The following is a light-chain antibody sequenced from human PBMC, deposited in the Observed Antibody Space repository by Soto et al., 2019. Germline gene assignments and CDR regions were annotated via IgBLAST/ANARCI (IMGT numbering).Light chain of an antibody. CDR1: SSNIGAGFD. CDR3: AACDGSLGGG. CDR2: RHH. J-gene: IGLJ3*02. V-gene: IGLV1-40*01. Sequence: QSVLTQPPSVSGAPGQRLTISCAGTSSNIGAGFDVHWYQQLPGTAPTLLISRHHQRPSGVPDRFSGSKSGTSASLAISGLRSADDADYYCAACDGSLGGGFGGGTK.